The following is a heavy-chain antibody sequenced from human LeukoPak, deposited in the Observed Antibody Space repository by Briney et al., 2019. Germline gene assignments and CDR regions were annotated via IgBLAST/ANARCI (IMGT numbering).Heavy chain of an antibody. J-gene: IGHJ4*02. V-gene: IGHV3-74*03. Sequence: PGGSLRLSCTASGFTFITYWINWVRQSPGKGLVWVALINDDGTTTAHADSVKCTFTIHRDNAKNTAYMQKNSLKDEDTDVYFCARDYAGSPDYWGQGTLVTVSA. CDR2: INDDGTTT. D-gene: IGHD3-10*01. CDR1: GFTFITYW. CDR3: ARDYAGSPDY.